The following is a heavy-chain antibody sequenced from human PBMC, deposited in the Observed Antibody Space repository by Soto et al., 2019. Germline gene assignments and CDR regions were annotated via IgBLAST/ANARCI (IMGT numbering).Heavy chain of an antibody. CDR2: INPSGGST. Sequence: ASVKVSCKASGYTFTSYYMHWVRQAPGQGLEWMGIINPSGGSTSYAQKFQGRVTMTRDTSTSTVYMELSSLRSEDTAVYYCTRDRLHKTSSITFDYWGQGALVTV. J-gene: IGHJ4*02. D-gene: IGHD6-6*01. CDR3: TRDRLHKTSSITFDY. V-gene: IGHV1-46*01. CDR1: GYTFTSYY.